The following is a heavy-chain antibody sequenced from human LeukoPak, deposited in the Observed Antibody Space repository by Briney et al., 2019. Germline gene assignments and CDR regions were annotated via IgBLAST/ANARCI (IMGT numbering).Heavy chain of an antibody. J-gene: IGHJ3*02. CDR3: ARNGSLRYFDWLFEGDAFDI. CDR2: ISYDGSNK. V-gene: IGHV3-30*19. Sequence: GGSLRLSCVASGFTFSSYGMHWVRQAPGKGLEWVAVISYDGSNKYYADSVKGRFTISRDNSKNTLYLQMNSLRAEDTAVYYCARNGSLRYFDWLFEGDAFDIWGQGKMVTVSS. CDR1: GFTFSSYG. D-gene: IGHD3-9*01.